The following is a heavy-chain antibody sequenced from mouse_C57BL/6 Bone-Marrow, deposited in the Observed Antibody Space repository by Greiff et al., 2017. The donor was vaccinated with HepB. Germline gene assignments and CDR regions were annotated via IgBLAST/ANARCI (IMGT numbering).Heavy chain of an antibody. V-gene: IGHV3-5*01. J-gene: IGHJ1*03. Sequence: VQLQQSGPGLVKPSQPVFLTCTVTGISITTGNYRWSWIRQFPGNKLEWIGYIYYSGTITYNPSLTSRTTITRDTPKNQFFLEMNSLTAEDTATYYCARHYLRYFDVWGTGTTVTVSS. CDR3: ARHYLRYFDV. CDR1: GISITTGNYR. D-gene: IGHD1-2*01. CDR2: IYYSGTI.